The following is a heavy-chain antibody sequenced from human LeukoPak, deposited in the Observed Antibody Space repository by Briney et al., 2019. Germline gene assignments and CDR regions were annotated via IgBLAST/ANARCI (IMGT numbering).Heavy chain of an antibody. D-gene: IGHD2-15*01. J-gene: IGHJ5*02. V-gene: IGHV5-51*01. CDR1: GYSFTSYW. CDR3: ARRRYCSGGSCYSDWFDP. CDR2: IYPGDSGT. Sequence: GESLKISCKGSGYSFTSYWIGWVRQMPGKGLEWMGIIYPGDSGTRYSPSFQGQVTISADKSISTAYLQWSSLKASDTAMYYCARRRYCSGGSCYSDWFDPWGQGTLVTVFS.